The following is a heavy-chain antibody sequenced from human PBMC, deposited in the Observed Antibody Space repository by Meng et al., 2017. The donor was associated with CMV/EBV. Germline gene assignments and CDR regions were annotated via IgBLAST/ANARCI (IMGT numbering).Heavy chain of an antibody. V-gene: IGHV3-21*01. D-gene: IGHD6-6*01. Sequence: LYCAASGFNFRSYSMDWVRQAPGKGLEWVSSISSSSSYIYYADSVKGRFTISRDNAKNSLYLQMNSLRAEDTAVYYCARGFEQLAFYWGQGTLVTVSS. CDR2: ISSSSSYI. CDR3: ARGFEQLAFY. CDR1: GFNFRSYS. J-gene: IGHJ4*02.